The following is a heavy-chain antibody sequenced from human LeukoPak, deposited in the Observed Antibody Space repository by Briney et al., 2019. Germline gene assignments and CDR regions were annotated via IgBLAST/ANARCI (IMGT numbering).Heavy chain of an antibody. Sequence: SQTLSLTCTVSGGSISSGGYYWSWIRQPPGKGLEWIGYIYHSGSTYYNPSLKSRVTISVDRSKNQFSLKLSSVTAADTAVYYCARVDRASDIVAHFDYWGQGSLVTVSS. CDR1: GGSISSGGYY. J-gene: IGHJ4*02. CDR3: ARVDRASDIVAHFDY. D-gene: IGHD5-12*01. CDR2: IYHSGST. V-gene: IGHV4-30-2*01.